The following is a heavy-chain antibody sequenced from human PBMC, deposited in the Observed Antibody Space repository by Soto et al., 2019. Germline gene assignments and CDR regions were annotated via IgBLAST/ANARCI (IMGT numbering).Heavy chain of an antibody. V-gene: IGHV3-21*01. CDR3: ASHGYYDFWSGYWNYYYYGMDV. Sequence: EVQLVESGGGLVKPGGSLRLSCAASGFTFSSYGMNWVRQAPGKGLEWVSSISSSSSYIYYADSVKGRFTISRDNAKNSLYLQMNSLRAEDTAVYYCASHGYYDFWSGYWNYYYYGMDVWGQGTTVTVSS. D-gene: IGHD3-3*01. CDR1: GFTFSSYG. J-gene: IGHJ6*02. CDR2: ISSSSSYI.